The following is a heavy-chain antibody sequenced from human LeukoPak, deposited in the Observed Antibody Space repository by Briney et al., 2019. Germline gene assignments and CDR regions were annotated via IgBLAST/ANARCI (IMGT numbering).Heavy chain of an antibody. V-gene: IGHV4-39*07. CDR3: ARGGKYSSGWYGFVYGY. CDR2: IYYSGST. CDR1: GGSISSSSYY. J-gene: IGHJ4*02. D-gene: IGHD6-19*01. Sequence: PSETLSLTCTVSGGSISSSSYYWGWIRQPPGKGLEWIGSIYYSGSTYYNPSLKSRVTISVDTSKNQFSLKLSSVTAADTAVYYCARGGKYSSGWYGFVYGYWGQGTLVTVSS.